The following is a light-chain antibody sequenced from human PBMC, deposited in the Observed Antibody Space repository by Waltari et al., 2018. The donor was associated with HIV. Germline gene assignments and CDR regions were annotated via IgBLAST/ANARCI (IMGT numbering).Light chain of an antibody. CDR3: QSYDSSLSGTWV. J-gene: IGLJ3*02. Sequence: QSVLTQPPSVSGAPGQRVTISCTGSSSNIGAGYDVHWYQQLPGTAPKLLIYCNSNRPSGVPDRFSGSKSGTSASLAITGLQAEDEADYYCQSYDSSLSGTWVFGGGTKLTVL. V-gene: IGLV1-40*01. CDR1: SSNIGAGYD. CDR2: CNS.